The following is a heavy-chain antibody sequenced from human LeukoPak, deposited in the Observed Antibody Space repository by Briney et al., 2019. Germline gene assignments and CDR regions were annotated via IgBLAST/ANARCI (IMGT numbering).Heavy chain of an antibody. Sequence: GGSLRLSCAASGFSLSAYGVHWVRQAPGKGLEWVSVIYSGGSTYYADSVKGRFTISRDNSKNTLYLQMNSLRAEDTAVYYCAREALWAYYFDYWGQGTLVTVSS. CDR3: AREALWAYYFDY. V-gene: IGHV3-66*01. J-gene: IGHJ4*02. CDR2: IYSGGST. CDR1: GFSLSAYG. D-gene: IGHD3-10*01.